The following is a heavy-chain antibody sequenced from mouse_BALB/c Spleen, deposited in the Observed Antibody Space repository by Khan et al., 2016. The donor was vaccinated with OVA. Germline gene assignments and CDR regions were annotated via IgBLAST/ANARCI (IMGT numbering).Heavy chain of an antibody. V-gene: IGHV1S136*01. CDR3: ASDYGSSFWFAY. CDR2: INPYNDGT. D-gene: IGHD1-1*01. Sequence: EVQLKQSGPELVKPGASVKMSCKASGYTFTNYIIHWVKQKPGQGLEWIGYINPYNDGTTYNEKFKGKATLTSDKSSSTAYMDLSGLTSEDSAVYSCASDYGSSFWFAYWGQGTLVTVSA. CDR1: GYTFTNYI. J-gene: IGHJ3*01.